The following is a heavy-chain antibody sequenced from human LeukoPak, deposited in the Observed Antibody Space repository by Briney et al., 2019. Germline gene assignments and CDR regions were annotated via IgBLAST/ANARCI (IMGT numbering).Heavy chain of an antibody. CDR2: ISSSSSSYI. J-gene: IGHJ6*02. Sequence: GGSLRLSCAASGFTFSSYSMNWVRQAPGKGLEWVSSISSSSSSYIYYADSVKGRFTISRDNAKNSLYLQMNSLRAEDTAVYYCARGLHLYGMDVWGQGTTVTVSS. V-gene: IGHV3-21*01. CDR3: ARGLHLYGMDV. CDR1: GFTFSSYS. D-gene: IGHD4-11*01.